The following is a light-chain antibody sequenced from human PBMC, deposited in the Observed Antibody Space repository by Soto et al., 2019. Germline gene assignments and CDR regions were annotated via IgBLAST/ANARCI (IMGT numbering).Light chain of an antibody. V-gene: IGLV2-14*01. J-gene: IGLJ1*01. CDR2: DVS. CDR3: SSYTSSSIPYV. CDR1: SSDVGGYNY. Sequence: QSALTQPASVSGSPGQSSTISCTGTSSDVGGYNYGSWYQQHPGKAPKLMIYDVSNRNSGVSNRFSGSKSGNTASLTISGLQAEDEADYYCSSYTSSSIPYVFGTGTKLTVL.